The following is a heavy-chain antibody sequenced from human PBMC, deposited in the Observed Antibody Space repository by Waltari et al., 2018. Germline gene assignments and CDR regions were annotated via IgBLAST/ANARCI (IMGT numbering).Heavy chain of an antibody. CDR3: ARRAWSVRDGYKHYFDS. CDR2: INHSGST. V-gene: IGHV4-34*02. CDR1: VGSFSGYY. D-gene: IGHD5-12*01. Sequence: QVQIQQWGAGLLKPSETLSLTCAVYVGSFSGYYWSWIRQPPGKGLEWIGEINHSGSTNYNPSLKSRVTISVDTSKNQFSLKLSSVTAADTAVYYCARRAWSVRDGYKHYFDSWGHGNLVTVSS. J-gene: IGHJ4*01.